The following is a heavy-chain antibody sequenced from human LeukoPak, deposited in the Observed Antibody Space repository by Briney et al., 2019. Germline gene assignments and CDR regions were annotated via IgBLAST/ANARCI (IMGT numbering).Heavy chain of an antibody. Sequence: SETLSLTCTLSGGSISSYYWSWIRQPAGKRLEWIGRIYNSGSTNYNTNYNPSLTTRVTMSVDTSKNQFSLKLNSVSAADTAVYFCARVIGYGSGTTAFDYWGKGTLVTVAP. CDR3: ARVIGYGSGTTAFDY. V-gene: IGHV4-4*07. CDR2: IYNSGST. J-gene: IGHJ4*02. CDR1: GGSISSYY. D-gene: IGHD3-10*01.